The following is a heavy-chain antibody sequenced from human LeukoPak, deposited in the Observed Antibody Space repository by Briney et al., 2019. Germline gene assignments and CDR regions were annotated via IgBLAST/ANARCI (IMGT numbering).Heavy chain of an antibody. J-gene: IGHJ4*02. CDR2: IYPGDSDT. CDR3: ARGRVEGGSGSYPYDY. V-gene: IGHV5-51*01. D-gene: IGHD1-26*01. CDR1: GYSFTSHW. Sequence: GESLKISCKGSGYSFTSHWIGWVRQMPGKGLEWMGIIYPGDSDTRYSPSFQGQVTFSADKSITTAYLQWSSLKASDTAMYYCARGRVEGGSGSYPYDYWGQGTLVTVSS.